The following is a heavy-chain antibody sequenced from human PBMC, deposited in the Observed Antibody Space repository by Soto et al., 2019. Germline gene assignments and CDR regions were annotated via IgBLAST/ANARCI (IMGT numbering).Heavy chain of an antibody. V-gene: IGHV3-74*01. D-gene: IGHD3-16*01. CDR3: ARVSRLSAFDI. J-gene: IGHJ3*02. CDR1: GFTFSSYW. Sequence: HPGGSLRLSCAASGFTFSSYWMHWVRQAPGKGLVWVSRINSDGSSTSYADSVKGRFTISRDNAKNTLYLQMNSLRAEDTAVYYCARVSRLSAFDIWGQGTMVTVSS. CDR2: INSDGSST.